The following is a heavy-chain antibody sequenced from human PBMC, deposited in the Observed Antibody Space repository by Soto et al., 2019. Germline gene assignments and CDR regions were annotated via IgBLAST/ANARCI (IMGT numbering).Heavy chain of an antibody. CDR1: GFTFSSYG. Sequence: LRLSCAASGFTFSSYGMHWVRQAPGKGLEWVAVISYDGSNKYYADSVKGRFTISRDNSKNTLYLQMNSLRAEDTAVYYCAKDMGRKYSSSPTRCVYYYGMDVWGQGTTVTVSS. V-gene: IGHV3-30*18. J-gene: IGHJ6*02. D-gene: IGHD6-6*01. CDR2: ISYDGSNK. CDR3: AKDMGRKYSSSPTRCVYYYGMDV.